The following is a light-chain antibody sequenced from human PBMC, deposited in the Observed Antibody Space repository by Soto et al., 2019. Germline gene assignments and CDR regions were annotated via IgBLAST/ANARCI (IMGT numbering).Light chain of an antibody. CDR1: HSVSSY. CDR3: LQRSNWPLT. CDR2: DAS. Sequence: EIVLTQSPATLSLSPGERATLSCRARHSVSSYLAWYQQKPDQAPRLLIYDASNRATGIPARFSGSGSGTDFTLTISSLEPEDFGVYYCLQRSNWPLTFGGGTKVEIK. J-gene: IGKJ4*01. V-gene: IGKV3-11*01.